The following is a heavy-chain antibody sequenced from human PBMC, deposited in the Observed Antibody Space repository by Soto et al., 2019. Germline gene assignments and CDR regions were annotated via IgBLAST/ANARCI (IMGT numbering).Heavy chain of an antibody. D-gene: IGHD2-2*01. J-gene: IGHJ3*02. CDR3: ARPQFSRTYHDPFKI. V-gene: IGHV4-39*02. CDR2: VYYGENT. CDR1: GHSISCSANY. Sequence: SETLSLTCTASGHSISCSANYGGCLPPAPGRGLEWIGSVYYGENTYYNPSLKSRVTISVDTSKNLFSLNLSSVTAADTAMYYCARPQFSRTYHDPFKIWGPGTMVT.